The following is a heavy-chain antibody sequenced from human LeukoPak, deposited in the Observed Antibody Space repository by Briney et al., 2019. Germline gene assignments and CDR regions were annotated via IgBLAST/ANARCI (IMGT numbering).Heavy chain of an antibody. V-gene: IGHV1-3*01. D-gene: IGHD2/OR15-2a*01. CDR3: ARSSNIPFDY. CDR2: INGDTGNT. J-gene: IGHJ4*02. Sequence: ASVKVSCKASGYTFSTYSIHRVRQAPAQRLEWMGWINGDTGNTMYSQKFQGRVTFTRDIGASTAYMEVSSLRSEDTALYYCARSSNIPFDYWGQGTLVTVSS. CDR1: GYTFSTYS.